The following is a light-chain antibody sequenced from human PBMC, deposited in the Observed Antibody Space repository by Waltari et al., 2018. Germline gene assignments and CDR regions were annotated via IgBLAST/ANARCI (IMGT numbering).Light chain of an antibody. CDR3: QQYDHFPFA. CDR2: DAT. V-gene: IGKV1-33*01. Sequence: DIQMTQSPSSLSASVEDRVTISCQASQDITKHLNWDQQKSRKVPKLLIYDATNLETGVPSRFSGSGSVTDFTFTISSLQPEDIATYYCQQYDHFPFAFGPGTKVDIK. J-gene: IGKJ3*01. CDR1: QDITKH.